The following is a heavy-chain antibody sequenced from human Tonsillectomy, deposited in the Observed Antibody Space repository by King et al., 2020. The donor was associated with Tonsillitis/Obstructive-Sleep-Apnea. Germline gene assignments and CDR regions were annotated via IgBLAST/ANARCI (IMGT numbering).Heavy chain of an antibody. CDR3: ARSTQDNSNERMVLIYYYNMDV. V-gene: IGHV1-18*01. Sequence: QLVQSGAEVKRPGASVKVSCKTSGYTFTSYDITWVRQAPGQGLEWMGWISGYNGNTNYAQKFQGRVTMTTDTSTSTAYMELRSLRSDDTAVYYCARSTQDNSNERMVLIYYYNMDVWGKGTTVTVSS. CDR1: GYTFTSYD. J-gene: IGHJ6*03. D-gene: IGHD4-11*01. CDR2: ISGYNGNT.